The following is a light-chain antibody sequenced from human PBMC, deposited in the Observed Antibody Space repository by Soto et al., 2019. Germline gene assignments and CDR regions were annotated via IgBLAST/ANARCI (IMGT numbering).Light chain of an antibody. Sequence: SVLTQPASVSGSPGQPITISCAGTMRDVGAYNLVSWYQQHPGRAPQLIIYEVRNRPTGISFRFSGSKSGNTASLPISGLQAEDEADYYCSSYTSKSSIIFGGGTKVTV. CDR2: EVR. CDR1: MRDVGAYNL. CDR3: SSYTSKSSII. J-gene: IGLJ2*01. V-gene: IGLV2-14*01.